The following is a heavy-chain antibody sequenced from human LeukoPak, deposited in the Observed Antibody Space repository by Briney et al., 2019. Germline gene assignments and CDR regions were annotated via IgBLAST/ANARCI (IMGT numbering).Heavy chain of an antibody. Sequence: RSGGSLRLSCAASGFTFSSYSMNWVRQAPGKGLEWVSSISSSSSYIYYADSVKGRFTISRDNAKNSLYLQMNSLRAEDTAVYYCARAQLLWFGELLPLDYWGQGTLVTVSS. J-gene: IGHJ4*02. CDR1: GFTFSSYS. CDR2: ISSSSSYI. CDR3: ARAQLLWFGELLPLDY. V-gene: IGHV3-21*04. D-gene: IGHD3-10*01.